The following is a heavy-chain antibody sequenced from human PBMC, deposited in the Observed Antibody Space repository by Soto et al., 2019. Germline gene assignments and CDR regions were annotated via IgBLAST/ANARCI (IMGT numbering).Heavy chain of an antibody. CDR2: MYYSGST. Sequence: QVQLRESGPGLVKPSQTLSLTCTVSGGSINSGGYYWNWIRQHPGKGLEWIGYMYYSGSTYYNPFLRSRVIISADTSENHFSLKLSSVTAADTXVYFXAXXYRQSGYSSSWVFDYWGQGTLVNVSS. V-gene: IGHV4-31*03. J-gene: IGHJ4*02. CDR3: AXXYRQSGYSSSWVFDY. CDR1: GGSINSGGYY. D-gene: IGHD6-13*01.